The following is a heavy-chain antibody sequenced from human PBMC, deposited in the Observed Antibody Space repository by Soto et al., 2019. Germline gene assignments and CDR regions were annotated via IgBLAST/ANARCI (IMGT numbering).Heavy chain of an antibody. J-gene: IGHJ6*02. CDR2: IYYSGST. Sequence: TLSLTCTVSGGSISSGDYYWSWIRQPPGKGLEWIGYIYYSGSTYYNPSLKSRVTVSVDTSKNQFSLKLSSVTAADTAVYYCASPGSHYGGNYEGNYYGMDVWGQGTTVTVSS. D-gene: IGHD4-17*01. V-gene: IGHV4-30-4*01. CDR1: GGSISSGDYY. CDR3: ASPGSHYGGNYEGNYYGMDV.